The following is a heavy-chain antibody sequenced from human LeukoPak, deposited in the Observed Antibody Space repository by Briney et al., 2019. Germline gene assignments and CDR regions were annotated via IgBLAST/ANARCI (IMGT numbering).Heavy chain of an antibody. CDR2: ITGDAGTT. Sequence: PGGSLRLSCAASGFTFSSYAMNWVRQTPGKGLEWVSFITGDAGTTSYPDSLKGRFTISRDKSKNTLCLQLNSLSAEDTAVYYCAKTTGNGHWLIEYWGQGTLVTVSS. J-gene: IGHJ4*02. CDR1: GFTFSSYA. D-gene: IGHD4-23*01. V-gene: IGHV3-23*01. CDR3: AKTTGNGHWLIEY.